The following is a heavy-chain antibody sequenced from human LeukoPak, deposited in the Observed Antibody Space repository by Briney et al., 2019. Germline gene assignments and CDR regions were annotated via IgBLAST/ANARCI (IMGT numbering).Heavy chain of an antibody. V-gene: IGHV3-15*01. J-gene: IGHJ4*02. CDR3: TVRDGALDY. Sequence: PGGSLRLSCAASGFTFDDYGMSWVRQAPGKGLEWIGLIKSKIDDGTTDYAAPVKGRFTISRDDSKNTLYLQMNSLKIEDTAVYYCTVRDGALDYWGQGTLVTVSS. D-gene: IGHD4/OR15-4a*01. CDR2: IKSKIDDGTT. CDR1: GFTFDDYG.